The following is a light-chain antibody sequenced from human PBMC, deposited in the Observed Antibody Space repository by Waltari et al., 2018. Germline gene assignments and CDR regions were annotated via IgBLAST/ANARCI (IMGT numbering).Light chain of an antibody. V-gene: IGLV1-51*01. CDR1: SSNIGNTY. CDR2: DND. Sequence: QSLLTQPPSVSAAPGQKVTISCSGSSSNIGNTYVSWYQQLPGTAPKLLIYDNDKRPSGIPDRISGSKSGTSATLAITGLQTGDEADYYCGTWDSSLSAGVFGGGTKLTVL. CDR3: GTWDSSLSAGV. J-gene: IGLJ3*02.